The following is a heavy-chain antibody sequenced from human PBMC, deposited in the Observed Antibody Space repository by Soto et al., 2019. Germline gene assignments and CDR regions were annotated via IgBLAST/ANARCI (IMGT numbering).Heavy chain of an antibody. V-gene: IGHV3-23*01. CDR1: GFTFSSYA. CDR2: ISGGGGST. J-gene: IGHJ4*02. D-gene: IGHD1-1*01. Sequence: EVQLLESGGGLVQPGGSLRLSCAASGFTFSSYAMSWVRQAPGKGLEWVSVISGGGGSTYYADSVKGRFTISRDKSKNTVHRQMNSLRAGDTAVYYCQGGGTARGLYFDYWGQGTLVTVSS. CDR3: QGGGTARGLYFDY.